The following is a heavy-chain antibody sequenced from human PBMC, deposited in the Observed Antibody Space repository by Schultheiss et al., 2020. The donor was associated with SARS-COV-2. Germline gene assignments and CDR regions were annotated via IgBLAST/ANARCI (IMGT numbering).Heavy chain of an antibody. CDR1: GGSISSGDYY. J-gene: IGHJ6*02. Sequence: SETLSLTCTVSGGSISSGDYYWSWIRQPPGKGLEWIGYIYYSGSTYYNPSLKSRVTISVDTSKNQFSLKLSSVTAADTAVYYCATVRVVPAAGTTYYYYYGMDVWGQGTTVTVSS. CDR3: ATVRVVPAAGTTYYYYYGMDV. CDR2: IYYSGST. D-gene: IGHD2-2*01. V-gene: IGHV4-30-4*01.